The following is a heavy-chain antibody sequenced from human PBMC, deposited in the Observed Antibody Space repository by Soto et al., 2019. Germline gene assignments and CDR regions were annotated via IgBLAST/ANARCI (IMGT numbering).Heavy chain of an antibody. CDR2: IIPIFGTT. V-gene: IGHV1-69*05. CDR3: ARVKQQYSSSWDACY. J-gene: IGHJ4*02. Sequence: SVKVSCKASGGTFSSYAISWVRQAPGQGLEWMGGIIPIFGTTNYAQKFQGRVTMTRDTSTSTVYMELSSLRSEDTAVYYCARVKQQYSSSWDACYWGQGTLVTVSS. D-gene: IGHD6-13*01. CDR1: GGTFSSYA.